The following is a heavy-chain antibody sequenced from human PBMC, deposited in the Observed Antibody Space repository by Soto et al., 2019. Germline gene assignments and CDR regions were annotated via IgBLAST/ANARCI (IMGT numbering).Heavy chain of an antibody. J-gene: IGHJ6*02. CDR3: ARDIVVWNTGQKNYYYYGMDV. CDR2: IYYSGST. Sequence: PSETLSLTCTVSGGSISSGDYYWSWIRQPPGKGLEWIGYIYYSGSTYYNPSLKSRVTISVDTSKNQFSLKLSSVTAADTAVYYCARDIVVWNTGQKNYYYYGMDVWGQGTTVTVSS. V-gene: IGHV4-30-4*01. D-gene: IGHD2-15*01. CDR1: GGSISSGDYY.